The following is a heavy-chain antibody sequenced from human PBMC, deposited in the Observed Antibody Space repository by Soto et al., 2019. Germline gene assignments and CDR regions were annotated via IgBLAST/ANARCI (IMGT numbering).Heavy chain of an antibody. Sequence: PSETLSLTCTVSDGSISRSTFYWGWIRQPPGKGLEWIGYIYYSGSTNYNPSLKSRVTISVDTSKNQFSLKLSSVTAADTAVYYCARGSYGYGHSWGQGTLVTVSS. CDR3: ARGSYGYGHS. V-gene: IGHV4-61*05. CDR2: IYYSGST. D-gene: IGHD5-18*01. CDR1: DGSISRSTFY. J-gene: IGHJ4*02.